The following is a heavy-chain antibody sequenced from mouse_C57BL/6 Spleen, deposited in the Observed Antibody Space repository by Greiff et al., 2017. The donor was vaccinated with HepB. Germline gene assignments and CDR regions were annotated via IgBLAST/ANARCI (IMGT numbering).Heavy chain of an antibody. CDR2: IRSKSNNYAT. D-gene: IGHD3-3*01. V-gene: IGHV10-1*01. J-gene: IGHJ4*01. CDR1: GFSFNTYA. Sequence: EVNLVESGGGLVQPKGSLKLSCAASGFSFNTYAMNWVRQAPGKGLEWVARIRSKSNNYATYYADSVKDRFTISRDDSESMLYLQMNNLKTEDTAMYYCVRHVGWGAMDYWGQGTSVTVSS. CDR3: VRHVGWGAMDY.